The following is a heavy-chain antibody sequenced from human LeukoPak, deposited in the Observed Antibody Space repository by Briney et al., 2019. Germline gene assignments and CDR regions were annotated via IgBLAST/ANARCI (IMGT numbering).Heavy chain of an antibody. CDR2: FDPEDGET. CDR1: GYTLTELS. V-gene: IGHV1-24*01. J-gene: IGHJ4*02. CDR3: AASLKFPFIMGATFYFDY. D-gene: IGHD1-26*01. Sequence: ASVKVSCKVSGYTLTELSMHWVRQAPGKGLEWMGGFDPEDGETVYAQKFQGRVTVTEDTSTDTAYMELSSLRSEDTAVYYCAASLKFPFIMGATFYFDYWGQGTLVTVSS.